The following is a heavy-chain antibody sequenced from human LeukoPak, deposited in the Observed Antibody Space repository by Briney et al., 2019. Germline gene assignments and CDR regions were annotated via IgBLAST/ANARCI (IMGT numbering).Heavy chain of an antibody. Sequence: PGGSLRLSCAASGFTFSSYAMHWVRQAPGKGLEWVAVISYDGSNKYYADSVKGRFTISRDNSKNTLYLQMNSLRAEDTAVYYCAKSRGSGSFFAMSGAPRLTPFDYWGQGTLVTVSS. CDR3: AKSRGSGSFFAMSGAPRLTPFDY. CDR1: GFTFSSYA. D-gene: IGHD3-10*01. CDR2: ISYDGSNK. V-gene: IGHV3-30*04. J-gene: IGHJ4*02.